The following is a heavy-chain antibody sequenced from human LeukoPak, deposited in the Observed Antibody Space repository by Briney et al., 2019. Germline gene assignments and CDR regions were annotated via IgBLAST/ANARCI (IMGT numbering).Heavy chain of an antibody. CDR3: ATYRQVMLPFES. CDR2: IKTKNDGGTT. CDR1: GFTFSNAW. J-gene: IGHJ4*02. D-gene: IGHD2-8*01. Sequence: SGGSLRLSCAASGFTFSNAWMTWVRQAPGKGLEWVGLIKTKNDGGTTDYAAPVKGRFTISRDDSKNTLFLQMNSLRAEDTAIYYCATYRQVMLPFESWGRGTLVTVSS. V-gene: IGHV3-15*01.